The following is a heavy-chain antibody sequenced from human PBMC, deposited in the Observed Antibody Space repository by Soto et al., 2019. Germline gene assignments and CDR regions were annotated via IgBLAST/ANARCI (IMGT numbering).Heavy chain of an antibody. CDR1: GFTFSSYW. Sequence: EVQLVESGGGLVQPGGSLRLSCAASGFTFSSYWMHWVRQAQGKGLVWVSRINGDGSSTGYADSVKGRFTISRDNAKNTRDLQINSLRAEDTAVYYCAIESDSANALWGQGPLVPVSS. D-gene: IGHD2-8*01. CDR3: AIESDSANAL. V-gene: IGHV3-74*01. J-gene: IGHJ4*02. CDR2: INGDGSST.